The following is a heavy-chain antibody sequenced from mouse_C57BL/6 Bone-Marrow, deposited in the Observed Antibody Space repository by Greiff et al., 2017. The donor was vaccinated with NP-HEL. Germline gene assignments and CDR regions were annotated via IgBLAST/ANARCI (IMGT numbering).Heavy chain of an antibody. D-gene: IGHD1-1*01. Sequence: VQLQQSGPVLVKPGASVKMSCKASGYTFTDYYMNWVKQSHGKSLEWIGVINPYNGGTSYNQKFKGKATLTVDKSSSTAYMELNSLTSEDSAVYYCARLLRAWFDVWGTGTTVTVSS. CDR2: INPYNGGT. CDR3: ARLLRAWFDV. V-gene: IGHV1-19*01. CDR1: GYTFTDYY. J-gene: IGHJ1*03.